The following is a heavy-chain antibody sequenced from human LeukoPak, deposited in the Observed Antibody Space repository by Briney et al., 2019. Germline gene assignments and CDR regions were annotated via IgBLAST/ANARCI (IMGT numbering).Heavy chain of an antibody. CDR3: AKGVRGVINYYYYYMDV. V-gene: IGHV3-23*01. CDR2: ISGSGGST. CDR1: GFTFSSYA. J-gene: IGHJ6*03. D-gene: IGHD3-10*01. Sequence: GGSLRLSCAASGFTFSSYAMSWVRQAPGKGLEWVSAISGSGGSTYCADSVKGRFTISRDNSKNTLYLQMNSLRAEDTAVYYCAKGVRGVINYYYYYMDVWGKGTTVTVSS.